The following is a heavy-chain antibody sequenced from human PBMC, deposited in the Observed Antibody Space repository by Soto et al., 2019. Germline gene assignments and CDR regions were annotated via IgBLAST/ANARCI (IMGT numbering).Heavy chain of an antibody. D-gene: IGHD1-1*01. CDR2: ISTDNGNT. CDR1: GYSFTSYG. J-gene: IGHJ6*02. V-gene: IGHV1-18*01. Sequence: QVHLVQSGAEVRKPGASVKVSCKASGYSFTSYGISWVRQAPGQGLEWMGWISTDNGNTNYAHNLQGRVSMTIDPSTSTAYMELWSLGSDDTAVYYCARDVHDTSLFFYYYGMDVWGQGTTVTVSS. CDR3: ARDVHDTSLFFYYYGMDV.